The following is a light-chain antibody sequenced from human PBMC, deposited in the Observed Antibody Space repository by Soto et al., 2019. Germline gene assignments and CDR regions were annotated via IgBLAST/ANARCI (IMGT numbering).Light chain of an antibody. CDR3: QQYDISPLT. V-gene: IGKV3-20*01. CDR1: QIVSSSY. CDR2: GAS. J-gene: IGKJ4*01. Sequence: EIVLTQSPGTLSLSPGERATLSCRASQIVSSSYLAWYQQKPGRAPRLLIYGASSRATGIPDKFSGSGSGTDFTLTISRLEPEDFAVYYCQQYDISPLTFGGGTKVEIK.